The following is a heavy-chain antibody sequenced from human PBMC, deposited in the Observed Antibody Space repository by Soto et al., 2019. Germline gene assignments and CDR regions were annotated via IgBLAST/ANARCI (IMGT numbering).Heavy chain of an antibody. CDR2: INQSGST. CDR3: ARTYSSSWSPFDY. V-gene: IGHV4-34*01. D-gene: IGHD6-13*01. CDR1: GGSFSGYY. Sequence: QVQLQQWGAGLLKPSETLSLTCAVYGGSFSGYYWSWIRQPPGKGLEWIGEINQSGSTNYNPSLKSRVTLSVDTSKNQFSLKLSSVPAADTAVYYCARTYSSSWSPFDYWGQGTLVTVSS. J-gene: IGHJ4*02.